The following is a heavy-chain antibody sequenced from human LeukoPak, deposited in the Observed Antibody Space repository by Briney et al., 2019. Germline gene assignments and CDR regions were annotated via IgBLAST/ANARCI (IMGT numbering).Heavy chain of an antibody. D-gene: IGHD4-17*01. V-gene: IGHV3-48*01. J-gene: IGHJ6*03. CDR2: ITSSSDTI. CDR3: ARYDYGDYEDYFYYMDV. Sequence: GGSLRLSCEASGFTFSAYWMSWVRQAPGKGLEWVAFITSSSDTISYADSVKGRFTISRDNAKNSLYLQMDGLRAEDTAVYYCARYDYGDYEDYFYYMDVWGKGTAVSVSS. CDR1: GFTFSAYW.